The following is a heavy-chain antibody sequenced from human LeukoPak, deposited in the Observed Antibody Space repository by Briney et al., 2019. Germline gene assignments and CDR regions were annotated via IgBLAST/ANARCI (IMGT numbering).Heavy chain of an antibody. Sequence: PSETLSLTCTVSGGSISSYYWSWIRQPPGKGLEWIGYIYYSGSTNYNPSLKSRVTISVDTSKNQFSLKLSSVTAADTAVYYCARERGQLAKVHYYMDVWGKGTTVTVSS. D-gene: IGHD6-13*01. CDR2: IYYSGST. V-gene: IGHV4-59*01. J-gene: IGHJ6*03. CDR3: ARERGQLAKVHYYMDV. CDR1: GGSISSYY.